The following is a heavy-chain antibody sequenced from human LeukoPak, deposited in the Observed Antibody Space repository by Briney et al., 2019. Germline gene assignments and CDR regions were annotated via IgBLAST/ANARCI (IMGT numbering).Heavy chain of an antibody. D-gene: IGHD5-12*01. V-gene: IGHV1-2*06. CDR3: ARDSTEWLQRRYYFDY. CDR2: INPNSGGT. CDR1: GYTFTGYY. J-gene: IGHJ4*02. Sequence: ASVTVSCTASGYTFTGYYMHWVRQAPGQGLEWMGRINPNSGGTNYAQKFQGRVTMTRDTSSSTAYMELSRLRSDDTAVYYCARDSTEWLQRRYYFDYWGQGTLVTVSS.